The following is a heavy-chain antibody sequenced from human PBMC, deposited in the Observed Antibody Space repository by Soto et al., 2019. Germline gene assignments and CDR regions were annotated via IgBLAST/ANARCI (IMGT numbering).Heavy chain of an antibody. CDR2: IYYSGST. CDR3: ARPYRYYDFWSGKDGWFDP. Sequence: SETLSLTCTVSGGSISSSSYYWGWIRQPPGKGLEWIGSIYYSGSTYYNPSLKSRVTISVDTSKNQFSLKLSSVTAADAAVYYCARPYRYYDFWSGKDGWFDPWGQGTLVTVSS. J-gene: IGHJ5*02. D-gene: IGHD3-3*01. V-gene: IGHV4-39*01. CDR1: GGSISSSSYY.